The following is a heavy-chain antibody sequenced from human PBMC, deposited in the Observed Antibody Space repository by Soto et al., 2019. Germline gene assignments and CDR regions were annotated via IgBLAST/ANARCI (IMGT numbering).Heavy chain of an antibody. J-gene: IGHJ4*02. D-gene: IGHD6-13*01. Sequence: QVQLVQSGAEVKKPGASVKVSCKASGYTFTGYYIYWVRQAPGQGLEWRGWINPNSGGTNYAQKFQGWGTMTGDTSINTAYMDLSRLKSDDTAVYYCARGTARSSSWYWANDYWGKGTLVTVSS. CDR1: GYTFTGYY. CDR2: INPNSGGT. CDR3: ARGTARSSSWYWANDY. V-gene: IGHV1-2*04.